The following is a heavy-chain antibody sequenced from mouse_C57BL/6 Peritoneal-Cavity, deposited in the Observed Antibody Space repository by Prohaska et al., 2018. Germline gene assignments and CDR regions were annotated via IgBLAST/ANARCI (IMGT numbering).Heavy chain of an antibody. V-gene: IGHV1-4*01. CDR3: ARSDITTVVADY. CDR2: INPSRGYT. CDR1: GYTFTSYT. D-gene: IGHD1-1*01. J-gene: IGHJ2*01. Sequence: MSCKASGYTFTSYTMHWVKQRPGQGLEWIGYINPSRGYTKYNQKFKDKATLTADKSSSTAYMKLSSLTSEDSAVYYCARSDITTVVADYWGQGTTLTVSS.